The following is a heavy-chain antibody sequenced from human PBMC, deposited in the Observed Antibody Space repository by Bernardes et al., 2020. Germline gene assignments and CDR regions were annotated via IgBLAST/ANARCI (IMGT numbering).Heavy chain of an antibody. J-gene: IGHJ4*02. V-gene: IGHV1-18*01. D-gene: IGHD3-16*01. CDR1: GYTFTTYG. CDR2: INVFNGKT. CDR3: ARDPPGEYKFNC. Sequence: ASVKVSCKTSGYTFTTYGISWVRQAPGQGLEWMGWINVFNGKTAYAQKIQGRVTMTTDTSTSTAYMELRSLRSDDTAVYYCARDPPGEYKFNCWGQGTLVTGSS.